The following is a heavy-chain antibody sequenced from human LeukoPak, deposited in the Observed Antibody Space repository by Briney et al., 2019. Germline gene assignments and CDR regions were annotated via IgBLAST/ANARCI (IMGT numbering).Heavy chain of an antibody. CDR1: GGSISSSNW. CDR2: SYHSGST. CDR3: ARYNGGYSYGVFDY. Sequence: SETLSLTCAVSGGSISSSNWWSWVRQPPGKGLEWIGESYHSGSTNYNPSLKSRVTISVDTSKNQFSLKLSSVTAADTAVYYCARYNGGYSYGVFDYWGQGTLVTVSS. J-gene: IGHJ4*02. D-gene: IGHD5-18*01. V-gene: IGHV4-4*02.